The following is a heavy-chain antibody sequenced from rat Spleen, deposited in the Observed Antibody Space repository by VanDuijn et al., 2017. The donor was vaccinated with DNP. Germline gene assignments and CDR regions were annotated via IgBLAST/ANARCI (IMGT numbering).Heavy chain of an antibody. CDR1: GYSITSSY. CDR2: ISYSGGT. D-gene: IGHD1-7*01. J-gene: IGHJ2*01. V-gene: IGHV3-1*01. CDR3: ARSYLWAQNLYFDY. Sequence: EVQLQESGPGLVRPSQSLSLTCSVTGYSITSSYRWNWIRKFPGNKMEWMGYISYSGGTSYNPSLKSQISITRDTSKNQFFLQLNSVTTEDTATYYCARSYLWAQNLYFDYWGQGVMVTVSS.